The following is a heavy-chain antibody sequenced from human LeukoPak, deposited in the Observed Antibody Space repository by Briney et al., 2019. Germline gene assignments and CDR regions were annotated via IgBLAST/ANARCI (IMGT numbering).Heavy chain of an antibody. V-gene: IGHV3-9*01. CDR3: AKDNEAAAGFDY. D-gene: IGHD6-13*01. CDR2: ISWNSGSI. CDR1: GFTLDDYA. Sequence: GGSLRLSCAASGFTLDDYAMHWVRQAPGKGLEWVSGISWNSGSIGYADSVKGRFTISRDNAKNSLYLQMNSLRAEDTALYYCAKDNEAAAGFDYWGQGTLVTVSS. J-gene: IGHJ4*02.